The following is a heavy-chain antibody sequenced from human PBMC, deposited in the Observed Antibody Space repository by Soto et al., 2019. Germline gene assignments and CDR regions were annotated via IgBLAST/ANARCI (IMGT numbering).Heavy chain of an antibody. V-gene: IGHV1-69*13. J-gene: IGHJ6*02. CDR2: IIPIFGTA. CDR3: ARDHEYSSGKFAYGMDV. Sequence: SVKVSCKASGGTFSSYAISWVRQAPGQGLEWMGGIIPIFGTANYAQKFQGRVTITADESTSTAYMELSSLRSEDTAVYYCARDHEYSSGKFAYGMDVWGQGLTVTVSS. CDR1: GGTFSSYA. D-gene: IGHD6-19*01.